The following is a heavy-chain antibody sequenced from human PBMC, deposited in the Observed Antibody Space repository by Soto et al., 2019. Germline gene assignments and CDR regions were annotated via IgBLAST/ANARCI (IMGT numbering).Heavy chain of an antibody. CDR1: GGSISSGGYS. Sequence: QLQLQESGSGLVKPSQTLSLTCAVSGGSISSGGYSWSWIRQPPGKGLEWIGYIYHSGSTYYNPYLNSPVTIAVDMSKNQFSLKLSSVTAAETAVYYCARLSAPYVFWSGLGAFDIWGQGTMVTVSS. D-gene: IGHD3-3*01. J-gene: IGHJ3*02. V-gene: IGHV4-30-2*01. CDR2: IYHSGST. CDR3: ARLSAPYVFWSGLGAFDI.